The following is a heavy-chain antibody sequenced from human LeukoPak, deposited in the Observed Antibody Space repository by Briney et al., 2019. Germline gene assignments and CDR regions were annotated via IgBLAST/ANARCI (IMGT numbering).Heavy chain of an antibody. CDR1: GGSITTRDC. Sequence: SETLSLTCGVSGGSITTRDCWCWVRQPPGKGLEWIGEICLDGRIHYTPSLKSRISISIDRSKAQSSLNLISVTAADMAIYFCASQGGLRNDFWGQGILVTVSS. J-gene: IGHJ4*02. CDR2: ICLDGRI. D-gene: IGHD2-15*01. V-gene: IGHV4-4*02. CDR3: ASQGGLRNDF.